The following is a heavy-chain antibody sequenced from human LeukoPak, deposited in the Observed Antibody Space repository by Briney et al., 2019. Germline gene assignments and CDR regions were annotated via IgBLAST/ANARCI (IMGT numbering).Heavy chain of an antibody. D-gene: IGHD5-24*01. CDR2: ITLSSTTI. V-gene: IGHV3-48*04. Sequence: PGGSLGLSCAVSGFTVSSNYMSWVRQAPGKGLEWVSYITLSSTTIYYADSVKGRFTISRDNAKNTLYLQMNSLRAEDTAVYYCARGRWDFDYWGQGTLVTVSS. CDR1: GFTVSSNY. CDR3: ARGRWDFDY. J-gene: IGHJ4*02.